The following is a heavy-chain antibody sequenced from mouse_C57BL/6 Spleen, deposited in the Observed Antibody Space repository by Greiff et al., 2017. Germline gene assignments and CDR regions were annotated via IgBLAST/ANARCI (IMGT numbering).Heavy chain of an antibody. CDR1: GYTFTDYY. CDR2: INPNNGGT. V-gene: IGHV1-26*01. Sequence: EVQLQQSGPELVKPGASVKISCKASGYTFTDYYMNWVKQSHGKSLEWIGDINPNNGGTSYNQKFKGKATVTVDKSSSTAYMELRSLTSEDSAVYYCARLGLPYYFVYWGQGTTLTVSS. D-gene: IGHD2-2*01. CDR3: ARLGLPYYFVY. J-gene: IGHJ2*01.